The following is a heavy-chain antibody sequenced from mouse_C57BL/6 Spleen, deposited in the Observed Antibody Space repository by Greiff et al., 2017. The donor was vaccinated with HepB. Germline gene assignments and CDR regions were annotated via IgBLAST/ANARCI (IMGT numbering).Heavy chain of an antibody. CDR3: ARDGTTTVVAPFAY. Sequence: EVKLVESGGGLVKPGGSLKLSCAASGFTFSSYAMSWVRQTPEKRLEWVATISDGGSYTYYPDNVKGRFTISRDNAKNNLYLQMSHLKSEDTAMYYCARDGTTTVVAPFAYWGQGTLVTVSA. V-gene: IGHV5-4*01. J-gene: IGHJ3*01. CDR2: ISDGGSYT. CDR1: GFTFSSYA. D-gene: IGHD1-1*01.